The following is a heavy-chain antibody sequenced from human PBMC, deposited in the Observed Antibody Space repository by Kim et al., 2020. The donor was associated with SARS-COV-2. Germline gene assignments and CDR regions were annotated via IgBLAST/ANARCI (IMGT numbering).Heavy chain of an antibody. CDR1: GFTFSSYG. J-gene: IGHJ6*02. CDR2: IWYDGSNK. D-gene: IGHD3-10*01. Sequence: GGSLRLSCAASGFTFSSYGMHWVRQAPGKGLEWVAVIWYDGSNKYYADSVKGRFTISRDNSKNTLYLQMNSLRAEDTAVYYCARGFGELFPFRYYGMDVWGQGTTVTVSS. V-gene: IGHV3-33*01. CDR3: ARGFGELFPFRYYGMDV.